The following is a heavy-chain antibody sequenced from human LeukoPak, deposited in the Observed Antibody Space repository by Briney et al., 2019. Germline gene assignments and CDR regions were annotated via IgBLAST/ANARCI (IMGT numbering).Heavy chain of an antibody. CDR3: TTDLGQWQEEFDY. CDR2: IKSKTDGGTT. D-gene: IGHD6-19*01. Sequence: PGGSLRLSCAASGFTFSNAWMSWVRQAPGKGLEWVGRIKSKTDGGTTDYAAPVKGRFTISRDDSKNTLYLQMNSLKTEDTAVYYCTTDLGQWQEEFDYWGQGTLVTVPS. J-gene: IGHJ4*02. CDR1: GFTFSNAW. V-gene: IGHV3-15*01.